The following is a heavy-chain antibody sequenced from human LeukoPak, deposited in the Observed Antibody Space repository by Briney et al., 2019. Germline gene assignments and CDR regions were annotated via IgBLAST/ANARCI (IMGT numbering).Heavy chain of an antibody. D-gene: IGHD6-19*01. Sequence: SQTLSLTCDIFGDIVSTKSSAWRWTRQSPSRGLEWLGRTYYRSKYRIDYAASVKSRIIINAVTAKNQFSLQLNSVTPDGTAVYYCGSYIGWYNFVYWGQGRLVTVSS. CDR2: TYYRSKYRI. J-gene: IGHJ4*02. CDR3: GSYIGWYNFVY. V-gene: IGHV6-1*01. CDR1: GDIVSTKSSA.